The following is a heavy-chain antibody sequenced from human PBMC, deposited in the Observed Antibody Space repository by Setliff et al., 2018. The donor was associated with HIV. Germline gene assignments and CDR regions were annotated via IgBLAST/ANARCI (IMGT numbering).Heavy chain of an antibody. V-gene: IGHV1-69*13. Sequence: SVKVSCKASGGTFSSYEMSWVRQAPGQGPEWMGGITPVFGTTKYAQKFQGRVGITADEFTSTVYMEVRSLRSDDTAVYFCARVPYRSAWFSGGHDAFDIWGQGTMVT. J-gene: IGHJ3*02. CDR2: ITPVFGTT. D-gene: IGHD6-19*01. CDR1: GGTFSSYE. CDR3: ARVPYRSAWFSGGHDAFDI.